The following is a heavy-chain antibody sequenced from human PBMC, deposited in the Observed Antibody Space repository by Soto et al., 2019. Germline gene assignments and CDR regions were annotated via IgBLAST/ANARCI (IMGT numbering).Heavy chain of an antibody. D-gene: IGHD2-15*01. V-gene: IGHV3-23*03. CDR1: GFIFSTYT. Sequence: PGGSLRLSCAASGFIFSTYTMSWFRQAPGKGLEWVAIIYGDGKSTFYSASVKGRFTISRDNSKNTLYLQMNSLRAEDTAVYYCARGDKSYYYYGMDVWGQGTTVTAP. J-gene: IGHJ6*02. CDR3: ARGDKSYYYYGMDV. CDR2: IYGDGKST.